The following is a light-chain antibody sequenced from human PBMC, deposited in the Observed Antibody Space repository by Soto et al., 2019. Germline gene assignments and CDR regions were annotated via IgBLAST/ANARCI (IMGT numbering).Light chain of an antibody. CDR2: EGS. J-gene: IGLJ1*01. V-gene: IGLV2-23*01. CDR1: SSDVGTYNL. Sequence: QSALTQPASVSGSPGQSITISCTGTSSDVGTYNLVSWYQQHSGKAPKLMVYEGSKRPSGVSHRFSGSTSGNTASLTISGLQAEDEADYYCCSYARSNTFVFGSGTKVTVL. CDR3: CSYARSNTFV.